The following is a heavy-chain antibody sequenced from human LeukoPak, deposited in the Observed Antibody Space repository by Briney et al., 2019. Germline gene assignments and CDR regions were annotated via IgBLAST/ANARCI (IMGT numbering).Heavy chain of an antibody. Sequence: PGGSLRLSCAASGFTFSSYAMSWVRQAPGKGLEWVSAISGSGGSTYYADSVKGRFTISRDNSKNTLYLQMNSLRAEDTAVYYCAKDARTYYYGSGSYLHFDYWGQGTLVTVSS. V-gene: IGHV3-23*01. D-gene: IGHD3-10*01. J-gene: IGHJ4*02. CDR3: AKDARTYYYGSGSYLHFDY. CDR1: GFTFSSYA. CDR2: ISGSGGST.